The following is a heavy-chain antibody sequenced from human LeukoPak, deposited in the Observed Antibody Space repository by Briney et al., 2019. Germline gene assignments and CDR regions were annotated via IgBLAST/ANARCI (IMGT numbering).Heavy chain of an antibody. Sequence: PGGSLRLSCAASGFTFSSYAMSWVRQAPGKGLEWVSAISGSGGSTYYADSVKGRFTISRDNSKNTLYLQMNSLRAEDTAVYYCAKDRRKGELLYYVDYWGQGTLVTVSS. D-gene: IGHD1-26*01. CDR3: AKDRRKGELLYYVDY. CDR1: GFTFSSYA. CDR2: ISGSGGST. V-gene: IGHV3-23*01. J-gene: IGHJ4*02.